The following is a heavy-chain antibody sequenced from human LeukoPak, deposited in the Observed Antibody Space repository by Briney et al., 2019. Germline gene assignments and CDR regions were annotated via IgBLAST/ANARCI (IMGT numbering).Heavy chain of an antibody. Sequence: GGSLRLSCAASGFTFSNAWMSWVRQAPGKGLEWVGRIKSKTDGGTTDYAAPVKGRFTISRDDSKNTLYLQMNSLKTEDTAVYYCTTGYCSGGSCYPDAFDIWGQGTMVTVPS. J-gene: IGHJ3*02. V-gene: IGHV3-15*01. CDR2: IKSKTDGGTT. CDR1: GFTFSNAW. CDR3: TTGYCSGGSCYPDAFDI. D-gene: IGHD2-15*01.